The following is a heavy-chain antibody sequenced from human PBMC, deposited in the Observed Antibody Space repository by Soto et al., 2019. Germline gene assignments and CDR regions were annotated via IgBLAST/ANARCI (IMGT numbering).Heavy chain of an antibody. CDR1: GGSFSGYY. CDR3: ARARSTPRVRNWFDP. J-gene: IGHJ5*02. CDR2: INHGGST. V-gene: IGHV4-34*01. Sequence: QVQLQQWGAGLLKPSETLSLTCAVYGGSFSGYYWSWIRQPPGKGLEWIGEINHGGSTNYNPSSKSRVTMSVDTPKNQFSLKLSSVTAADTAVHYCARARSTPRVRNWFDPWGQGTLVTVSS.